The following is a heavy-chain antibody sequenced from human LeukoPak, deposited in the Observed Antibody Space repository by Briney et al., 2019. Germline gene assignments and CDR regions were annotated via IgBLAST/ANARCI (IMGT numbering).Heavy chain of an antibody. J-gene: IGHJ4*02. CDR2: ISAYNGNT. Sequence: ASAKVSCKASGYTFTGYYMHWVRQAPGQGLEWMGWISAYNGNTNYAQKVQGRVTMSTDTSTNTAYMELRSLRSDDTAVYYCARARGYCSSSSCLPSFDYWGQGTLVTVSS. D-gene: IGHD2-2*01. CDR1: GYTFTGYY. CDR3: ARARGYCSSSSCLPSFDY. V-gene: IGHV1-18*04.